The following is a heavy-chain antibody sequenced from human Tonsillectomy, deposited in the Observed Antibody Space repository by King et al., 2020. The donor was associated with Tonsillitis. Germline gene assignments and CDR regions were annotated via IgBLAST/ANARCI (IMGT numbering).Heavy chain of an antibody. CDR3: ARSEGDYGDYGY. D-gene: IGHD4-17*01. V-gene: IGHV3-74*01. J-gene: IGHJ4*02. CDR1: GFTFSSYW. Sequence: VQLVESGGGLVQPGGSLRLSCAASGFTFSSYWMHWVRQAPGKGLVWVSRINSEGSTTSYADSVKGRFTISRDNAKNTLNLQMNSLRAEDTAVYYCARSEGDYGDYGYWGQGTLVTVSS. CDR2: INSEGSTT.